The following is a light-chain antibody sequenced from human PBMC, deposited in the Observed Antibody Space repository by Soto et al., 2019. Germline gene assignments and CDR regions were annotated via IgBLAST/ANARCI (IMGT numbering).Light chain of an antibody. V-gene: IGLV2-14*03. J-gene: IGLJ1*01. CDR1: SSDVGAYDY. Sequence: QSALTQPASVSGSPGQSITISCTGTSSDVGAYDYVSWYQQHPDKAPKLMIDEVSNRPSGVSNRFSGSKSVNTATLTISGLKVDDEADYYCSSYTSSSTRVFGTGTKLTVL. CDR2: EVS. CDR3: SSYTSSSTRV.